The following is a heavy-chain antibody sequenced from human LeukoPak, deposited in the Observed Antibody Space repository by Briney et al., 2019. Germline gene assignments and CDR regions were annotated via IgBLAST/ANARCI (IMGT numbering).Heavy chain of an antibody. J-gene: IGHJ4*02. V-gene: IGHV3-30*18. D-gene: IGHD3-10*01. CDR1: GFIFDDFG. CDR3: AKERDYRVSTSCDY. Sequence: GGSLRLSCEASGFIFDDFGMHWVRQAPGKGLEWMAVISYDGKVTYYADSVKGRFTISRDNSKNTLYLQMTSLRGEDTALYYCAKERDYRVSTSCDYWGQGTQVTVSS. CDR2: ISYDGKVT.